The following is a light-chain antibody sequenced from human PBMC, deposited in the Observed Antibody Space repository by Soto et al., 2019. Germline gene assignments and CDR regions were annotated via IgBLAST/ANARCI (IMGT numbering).Light chain of an antibody. CDR3: AAWDDSLRGVV. V-gene: IGLV1-47*01. Sequence: QSVLTQPPSASGTPGLRVTISCSGSSSNIGSNYVYWYQQLPGTAPKLLIYRNNQRPSGVPDRFSGSKSGTSASLAISGLRSEDEGAYYCAAWDDSLRGVVFGGGTKLTVL. J-gene: IGLJ2*01. CDR2: RNN. CDR1: SSNIGSNY.